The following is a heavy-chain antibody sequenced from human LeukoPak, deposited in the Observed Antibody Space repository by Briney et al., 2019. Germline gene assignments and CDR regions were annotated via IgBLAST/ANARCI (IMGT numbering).Heavy chain of an antibody. CDR3: AREDAAVAGPRGEAFDI. J-gene: IGHJ3*02. V-gene: IGHV3-74*01. CDR1: GFTFSSYW. D-gene: IGHD6-19*01. CDR2: INSDGSST. Sequence: GGSLRLSCAASGFTFSSYWMHWVRQAPGKGLVWVSRINSDGSSTSYADSVKGRFTISRDNAKNTLYLQMNSLRAEDTAVYYCAREDAAVAGPRGEAFDIWGQGTMVTVSS.